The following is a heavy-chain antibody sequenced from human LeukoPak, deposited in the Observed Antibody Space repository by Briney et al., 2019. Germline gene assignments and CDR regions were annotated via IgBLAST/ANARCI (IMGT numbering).Heavy chain of an antibody. Sequence: SETLSLTCAVSGYSISSGYYWGWIRQPPGKGLEWIGSIYHSGRTYYNPSLKSRVTISVDTSKNQFSLKLSSVTAADTAVYYCARHKVGASEIIDWGQGTLVTVSS. CDR3: ARHKVGASEIID. V-gene: IGHV4-38-2*01. CDR2: IYHSGRT. CDR1: GYSISSGYY. J-gene: IGHJ4*02. D-gene: IGHD1-26*01.